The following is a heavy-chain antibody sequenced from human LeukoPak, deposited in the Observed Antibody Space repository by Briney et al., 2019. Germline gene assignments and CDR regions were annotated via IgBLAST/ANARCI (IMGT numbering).Heavy chain of an antibody. J-gene: IGHJ3*02. CDR3: ARDGTFDI. V-gene: IGHV1-2*02. Sequence: ASVKVSCKASGYTFTGYYMHWVRQASGQGLEWMGWIDPNSGDTNYAQKFQGRVTMTRDTSISTVYMELSRLKSDDTAVYYCARDGTFDIWGQGTMVTVSS. CDR2: IDPNSGDT. CDR1: GYTFTGYY.